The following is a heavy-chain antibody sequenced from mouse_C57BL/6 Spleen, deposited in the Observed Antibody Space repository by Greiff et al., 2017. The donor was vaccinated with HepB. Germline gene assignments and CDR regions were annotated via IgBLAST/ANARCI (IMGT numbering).Heavy chain of an antibody. Sequence: EVQLQQSGPELVKPGASAKISCKASGYSFTDYNMNWVKQSNGKSLEWIGVINPNYGTTSYNQKFKGKATLPVDQSSSTAYMQLNSLPSEDSAVYECARSDYLGVYAMDYWGQGTSVTVSS. CDR3: ARSDYLGVYAMDY. J-gene: IGHJ4*01. D-gene: IGHD2-4*01. V-gene: IGHV1-39*01. CDR2: INPNYGTT. CDR1: GYSFTDYN.